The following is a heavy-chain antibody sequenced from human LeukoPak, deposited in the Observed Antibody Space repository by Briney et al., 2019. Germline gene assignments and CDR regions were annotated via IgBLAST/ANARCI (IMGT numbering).Heavy chain of an antibody. D-gene: IGHD3-10*01. CDR1: GGSYSDYY. Sequence: SETLSLTCGVYGGSYSDYYWSWIRQPPGKGLEWIGEINHSGITNYNPSLKSRVTISLDTSKNQFSLKLSSVTAADPAVYYCASSGYYGSGTQRNYYYMDVWGKGTTVTISS. CDR2: INHSGIT. J-gene: IGHJ6*03. CDR3: ASSGYYGSGTQRNYYYMDV. V-gene: IGHV4-34*01.